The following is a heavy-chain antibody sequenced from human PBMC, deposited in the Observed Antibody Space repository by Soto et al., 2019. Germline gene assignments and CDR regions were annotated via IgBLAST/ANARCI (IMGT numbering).Heavy chain of an antibody. V-gene: IGHV4-31*03. CDR2: IYYSGST. Sequence: PSETLSLTCTVSGGSISSGGYYWSWIRQHPGKGLEWIGYIYYSGSTYYNPSLKSRVTISVDTSKNQFSLKLSSVTAADTAVYYCARERYYYGSGSYDYYGMDVWGQGTTVTVSS. CDR1: GGSISSGGYY. J-gene: IGHJ6*02. CDR3: ARERYYYGSGSYDYYGMDV. D-gene: IGHD3-10*01.